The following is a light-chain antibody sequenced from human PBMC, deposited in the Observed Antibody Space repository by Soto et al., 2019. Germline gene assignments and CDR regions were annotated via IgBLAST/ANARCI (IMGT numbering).Light chain of an antibody. Sequence: QAVGTKDPSLAVLPGGRVTLTCSSSTGAVTNGHYPYWFQQKPGQAPRTLIYDTTNRHSWTPARFSGSLLGGKAALTLSGAQPEDEAEYYCLPSYDGPYVFGTGTKVTVL. CDR1: TGAVTNGHY. CDR2: DTT. CDR3: LPSYDGPYV. J-gene: IGLJ1*01. V-gene: IGLV7-46*01.